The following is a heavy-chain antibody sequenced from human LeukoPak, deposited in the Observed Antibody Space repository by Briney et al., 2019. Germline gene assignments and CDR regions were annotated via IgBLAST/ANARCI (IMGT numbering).Heavy chain of an antibody. CDR3: ARGPFGVVPEYYFDY. Sequence: ASVKVSCKASGYTFTGYYMHWVRQAPGQGLEWMGWINPNSGGTNYAQKFQGRVTMTRDTSISTAYMELSRLRSDDTAVYYCARGPFGVVPEYYFDYWGQGTLVTVSS. CDR2: INPNSGGT. V-gene: IGHV1-2*02. J-gene: IGHJ4*02. D-gene: IGHD3-3*01. CDR1: GYTFTGYY.